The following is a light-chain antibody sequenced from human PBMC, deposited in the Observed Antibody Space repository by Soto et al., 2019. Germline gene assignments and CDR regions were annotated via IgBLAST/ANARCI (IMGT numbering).Light chain of an antibody. V-gene: IGLV1-40*01. CDR3: QSYDSSLTDSV. CDR1: NSNIGAGYD. Sequence: QSVLTQPPSVSGAPGQRVTISCTGNNSNIGAGYDVHWYQHLPGTAPKLLIYGSYNRPSGVPDRFSGSKSGTSASLAITGLEDEDEADYYCQSYDSSLTDSVFGGGTKLTVL. J-gene: IGLJ2*01. CDR2: GSY.